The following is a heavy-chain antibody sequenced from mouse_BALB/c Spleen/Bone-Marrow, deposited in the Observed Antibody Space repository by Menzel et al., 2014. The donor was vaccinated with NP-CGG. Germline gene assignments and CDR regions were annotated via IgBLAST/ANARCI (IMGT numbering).Heavy chain of an antibody. CDR3: ARWEYYAMDY. CDR2: IDPANGNT. D-gene: IGHD4-1*01. V-gene: IGHV14-3*02. J-gene: IGHJ4*01. Sequence: VQLQQSGAELVKPGASVKLSCTASGFNIKDTYMHWVKQRPEQGLEWIGRIDPANGNTKYDPKFQGKATITADTTSNTAYLQLSSLTSEDTAVYYCARWEYYAMDYWGQGTSVTVSS. CDR1: GFNIKDTY.